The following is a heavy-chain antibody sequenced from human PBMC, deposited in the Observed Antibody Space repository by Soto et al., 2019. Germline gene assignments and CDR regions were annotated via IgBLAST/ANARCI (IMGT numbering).Heavy chain of an antibody. Sequence: PSETLSLTCAVYGGSFSGYYWSWIRQPPGKGLEWIGEINHSGSTKYNPSLKGRVTISVDTSKNQFSLKLSSVTAADTAVYYCARGTWTRYSSGWYVGYYYYGMDVWGQGTTVTVSS. V-gene: IGHV4-34*01. J-gene: IGHJ6*02. D-gene: IGHD6-19*01. CDR3: ARGTWTRYSSGWYVGYYYYGMDV. CDR2: INHSGST. CDR1: GGSFSGYY.